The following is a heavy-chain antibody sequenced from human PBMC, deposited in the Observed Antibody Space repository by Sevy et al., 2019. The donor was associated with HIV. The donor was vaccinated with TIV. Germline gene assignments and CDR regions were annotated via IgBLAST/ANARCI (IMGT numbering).Heavy chain of an antibody. CDR3: AREGGSPEKWYYDL. D-gene: IGHD3-16*01. CDR1: GFDFRTYS. Sequence: GGSLRLSCAASGFDFRTYSMHWVRQAPGRRPEFVSVIDANGGTRFYANSVQGRFTISRGNSRNTLYLQMGSLRVEDMGVYYCAREGGSPEKWYYDLWGRGTLVTVSS. CDR2: IDANGGTR. V-gene: IGHV3-64*01. J-gene: IGHJ2*01.